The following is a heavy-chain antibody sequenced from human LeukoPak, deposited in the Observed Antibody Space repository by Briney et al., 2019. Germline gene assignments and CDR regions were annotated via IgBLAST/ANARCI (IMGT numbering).Heavy chain of an antibody. CDR1: GFTLSSYW. Sequence: GGSLRLSCAASGFTLSSYWMSWVRQAPGKGLEWVATIKYDGSDKYYVDSVRGRFTISRDNAKNSLYLQMNSLSGEDTAVYFCARPSFSSGSYFDHWGQGTLVTVSS. V-gene: IGHV3-7*01. D-gene: IGHD6-19*01. J-gene: IGHJ4*02. CDR2: IKYDGSDK. CDR3: ARPSFSSGSYFDH.